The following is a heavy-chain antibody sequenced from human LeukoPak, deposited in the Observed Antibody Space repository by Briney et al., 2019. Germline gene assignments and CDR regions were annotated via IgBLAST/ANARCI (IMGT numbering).Heavy chain of an antibody. V-gene: IGHV4-59*01. CDR1: GGSLSSYY. D-gene: IGHD3-10*01. CDR2: IYYSGST. Sequence: SETLSLTCTVSGGSLSSYYWSWIRQPPGKGLEWIGHIYYSGSTTYNTPLKSRVTISVNTSKNQFSLKLSSVTAADTAVYYCGSQRRGGSGSYWFDPWGQGTLVTVSS. CDR3: GSQRRGGSGSYWFDP. J-gene: IGHJ5*02.